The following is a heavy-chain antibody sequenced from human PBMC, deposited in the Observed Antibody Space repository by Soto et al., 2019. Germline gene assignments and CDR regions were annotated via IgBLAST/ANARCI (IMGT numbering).Heavy chain of an antibody. J-gene: IGHJ3*02. V-gene: IGHV1-8*01. CDR3: ARGLIMITFGGVIALDAFDI. CDR2: MNPNSGNT. CDR1: GYTFTSYD. Sequence: EASVKVSCKASGYTFTSYDINWVRQATGQGLEWMGWMNPNSGNTGYAQKFQGRVTMTRNTSISTAYMELSSLRSEDTAVYYCARGLIMITFGGVIALDAFDIWGQGTMVTVSS. D-gene: IGHD3-16*02.